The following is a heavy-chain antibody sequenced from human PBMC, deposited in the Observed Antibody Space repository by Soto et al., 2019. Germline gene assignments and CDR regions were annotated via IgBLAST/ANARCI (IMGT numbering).Heavy chain of an antibody. D-gene: IGHD2-15*01. CDR2: INPNSGST. Sequence: QVQLVQSGAEVKKSGASVKVSCKASGNTPTDCYIHWVRQSPGQGLEWMGWINPNSGSTMYAQKFQGRVTMTRDTSISTAYMELSGLRSDDTAVFYCAREGSTVDWFETWGQGTPVTVSA. CDR1: GNTPTDCY. V-gene: IGHV1-2*02. CDR3: AREGSTVDWFET. J-gene: IGHJ5*02.